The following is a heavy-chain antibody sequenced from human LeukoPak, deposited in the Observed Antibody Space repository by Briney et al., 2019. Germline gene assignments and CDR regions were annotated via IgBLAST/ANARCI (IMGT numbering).Heavy chain of an antibody. J-gene: IGHJ5*02. Sequence: GGSLRLSCAASGFTFSSYAMSWVRQAPGKGLEWVSAISGSGGSTYYADSVKGRFTISRDNSKNTLYLQMNSLRAEDTAVYYCAKDNGYCSGGSCPLRNSWFDPWGRGTLVTVSS. CDR3: AKDNGYCSGGSCPLRNSWFDP. CDR2: ISGSGGST. CDR1: GFTFSSYA. D-gene: IGHD2-15*01. V-gene: IGHV3-23*01.